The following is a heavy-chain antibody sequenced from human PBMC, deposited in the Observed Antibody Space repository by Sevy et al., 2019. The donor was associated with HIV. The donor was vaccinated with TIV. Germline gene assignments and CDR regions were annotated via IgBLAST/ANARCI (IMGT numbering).Heavy chain of an antibody. CDR1: GFTFKSYA. CDR2: ISYDGANK. CDR3: AKDEGYGWEVLRHLDY. D-gene: IGHD3-3*01. Sequence: GGSLRLSCAASGFTFKSYAMHWIRQAPGKGLEWVAVISYDGANKYFADSVKGRFTISRDNSRNTLYLQMNTLRAEDTAVYYCAKDEGYGWEVLRHLDYWGQGTLVTVSS. J-gene: IGHJ4*02. V-gene: IGHV3-30-3*01.